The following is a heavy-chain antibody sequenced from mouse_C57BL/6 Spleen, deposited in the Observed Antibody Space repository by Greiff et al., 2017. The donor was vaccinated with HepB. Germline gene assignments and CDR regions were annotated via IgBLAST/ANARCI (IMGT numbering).Heavy chain of an antibody. CDR2: ISYDGSN. CDR1: GYSITSGYY. CDR3: AREGYYGRYFDV. V-gene: IGHV3-6*01. J-gene: IGHJ1*03. Sequence: DVKLQESGPGLVKPSQSLSLTCSVTGYSITSGYYWNWIRQFPGNKLEWMGYISYDGSNNYNPSLKNRISITRDTSKNQFFLKLNSVTTEDTATYYCAREGYYGRYFDVWGTGTTVTVSS. D-gene: IGHD1-1*01.